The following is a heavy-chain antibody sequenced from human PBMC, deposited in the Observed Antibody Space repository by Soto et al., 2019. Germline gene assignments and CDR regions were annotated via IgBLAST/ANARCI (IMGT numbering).Heavy chain of an antibody. Sequence: SETLSLTCAVSGGSISSSNWWSWVRQPPGKGLEWIGEIYHSGSTNYNPSLKSRVTISVDKSKNQFSLKLSSATAADTAVYYCARNDYSNYLYYYYGMDVWGQGTTVTVSS. J-gene: IGHJ6*02. D-gene: IGHD4-4*01. CDR2: IYHSGST. CDR3: ARNDYSNYLYYYYGMDV. V-gene: IGHV4-4*02. CDR1: GGSISSSNW.